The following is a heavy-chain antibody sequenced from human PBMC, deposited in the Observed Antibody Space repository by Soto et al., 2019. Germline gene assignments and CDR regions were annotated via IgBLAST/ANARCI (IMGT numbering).Heavy chain of an antibody. V-gene: IGHV3-53*02. CDR1: GFTVSSNY. J-gene: IGHJ6*02. Sequence: EVQLVETGGGLIQPGGSLRLSCAASGFTVSSNYMSWVRQAPGKGLEWVSVIYSGGSTYYADSVKGRFTISRDNSKNTQYLQMNSLRAEDTAVYYCARGHLRQDYYGMDVWGQGTTVTVSS. CDR2: IYSGGST. CDR3: ARGHLRQDYYGMDV.